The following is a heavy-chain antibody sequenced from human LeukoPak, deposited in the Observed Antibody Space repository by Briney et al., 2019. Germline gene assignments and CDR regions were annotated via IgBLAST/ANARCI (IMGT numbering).Heavy chain of an antibody. CDR1: GFTVHFYG. CDR2: IWYEGSYT. V-gene: IGHV3-33*01. J-gene: IGHJ4*02. Sequence: GGSLRLSCAASGFTVHFYGMNWVRQAPGKGLEWVGVIWYEGSYTYYVESVKGRFTISRDNADNSLYLQLSSLRAEDTAVYYCAREQRTFDYWGQGILVTVSS. CDR3: AREQRTFDY.